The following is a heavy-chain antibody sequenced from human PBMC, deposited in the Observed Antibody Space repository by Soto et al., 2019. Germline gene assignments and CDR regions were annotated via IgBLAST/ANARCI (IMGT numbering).Heavy chain of an antibody. CDR2: ISVHNDNT. Sequence: QVPLVQSGAEVKKPGASVKVSCKASGYTFTRYGISWVRQAPGQGLEYMGWISVHNDNTNYAQKFEGRVTMTTDTSTSTVYMELRSLRSDDTDFYYCVRFQVVPGASWFDPWGQGTLVTVSS. CDR1: GYTFTRYG. J-gene: IGHJ5*02. D-gene: IGHD2-2*01. CDR3: VRFQVVPGASWFDP. V-gene: IGHV1-18*01.